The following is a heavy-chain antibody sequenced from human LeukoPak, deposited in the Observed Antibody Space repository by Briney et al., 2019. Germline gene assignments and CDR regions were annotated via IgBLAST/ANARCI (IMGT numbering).Heavy chain of an antibody. V-gene: IGHV3-23*01. CDR3: AKDRGGSTGKLGRGDY. D-gene: IGHD4-11*01. J-gene: IGHJ4*02. Sequence: GGSLRLSCAASGFTFSSYAMSWVRQAPGKGLEWVSAISGSGGSTYYADSVRGRFTISRDNSKNTLYLQMNSLRAEDTAVYYCAKDRGGSTGKLGRGDYWGQGTLVTVSS. CDR2: ISGSGGST. CDR1: GFTFSSYA.